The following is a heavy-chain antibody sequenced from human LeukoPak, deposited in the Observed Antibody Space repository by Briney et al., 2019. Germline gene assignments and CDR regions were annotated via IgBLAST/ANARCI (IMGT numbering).Heavy chain of an antibody. D-gene: IGHD3-16*01. CDR2: ISSSGSPI. V-gene: IGHV3-48*03. J-gene: IGHJ4*02. Sequence: GGSLRLSCAASGFTFSNYEVNWVRQAPGKGLEWVSYISSSGSPIFYADSVKGRFTISRDNSKNTLYLQMNSLRAEDTAVYYCAKDYVGITFGGPMHYFDYWGQGTLVTVSS. CDR3: AKDYVGITFGGPMHYFDY. CDR1: GFTFSNYE.